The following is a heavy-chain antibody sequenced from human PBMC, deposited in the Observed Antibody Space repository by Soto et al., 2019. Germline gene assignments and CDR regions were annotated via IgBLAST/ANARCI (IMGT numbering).Heavy chain of an antibody. Sequence: QVELQQSGPGLVKPSETLSLTCTVSGGSISSYFWAWIRQPPGKRLEYIGYIYYSSATTDYNPSLRSRVTISGDTAKNQVSLTLNSVTAADTAVYYCAEFGIVAPNWFDPWGQGTLVTVSS. J-gene: IGHJ5*02. CDR3: AEFGIVAPNWFDP. D-gene: IGHD1-26*01. CDR2: IYYSSATT. CDR1: GGSISSYF. V-gene: IGHV4-59*01.